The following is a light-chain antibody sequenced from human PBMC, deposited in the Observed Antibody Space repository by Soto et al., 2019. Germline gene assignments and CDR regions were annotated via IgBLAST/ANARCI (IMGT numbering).Light chain of an antibody. CDR3: QQRQYWPPIT. J-gene: IGKJ5*01. Sequence: EIVLTQSSATLSLSPGERATLSCRASLNVNSYLAWYQQKPGQAPRLLIYDASNRAAGIPARFSGSGSGTDFTLTISSLEPEDFAIYYCQQRQYWPPITFGQGTRLEI. CDR2: DAS. V-gene: IGKV3-11*01. CDR1: LNVNSY.